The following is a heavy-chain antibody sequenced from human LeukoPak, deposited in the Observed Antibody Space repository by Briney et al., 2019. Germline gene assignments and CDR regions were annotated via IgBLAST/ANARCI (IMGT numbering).Heavy chain of an antibody. J-gene: IGHJ5*02. CDR3: ASTNCSSARCYGANWFDP. Sequence: SQTLSLTCSVSGGSISSGDYYWSSIRQPPGKGLEWIGYIYNSGSTFHYNPSLKSRVTISVDTYKNQFTLRLSSVTAADTGVYYCASTNCSSARCYGANWFDPWGQGTLVTVSS. CDR1: GGSISSGDYY. CDR2: IYNSGST. D-gene: IGHD2-2*01. V-gene: IGHV4-30-4*08.